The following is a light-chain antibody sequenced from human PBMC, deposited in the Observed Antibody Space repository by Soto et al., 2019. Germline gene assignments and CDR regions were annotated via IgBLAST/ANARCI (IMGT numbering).Light chain of an antibody. V-gene: IGLV1-40*01. Sequence: QSVLTQPPSVSGAPGQRVTISCTGSSSNIGSGYDVHWYQQFPGTAPKLLIYGNNNRPSGVPDRFSGSKSGTSASLAITGLQAEDEADYYCQSYDNTLSSWEVVFGGGTKLTVL. CDR3: QSYDNTLSSWEVV. CDR1: SSNIGSGYD. J-gene: IGLJ2*01. CDR2: GNN.